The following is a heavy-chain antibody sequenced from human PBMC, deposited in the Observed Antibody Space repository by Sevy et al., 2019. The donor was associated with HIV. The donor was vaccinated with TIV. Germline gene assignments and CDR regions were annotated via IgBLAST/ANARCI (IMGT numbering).Heavy chain of an antibody. J-gene: IGHJ4*02. V-gene: IGHV3-49*03. Sequence: GESLKISCTASGFTFDDYAMSWFRQAPGKGLEWVAFITRNSYEAYGGTAEYAASVKDRFLISRDDSKSIAYLQMNSLKTEDTAVYYCTRGLATADTPEYYFDYWGQGTLVTVSS. CDR1: GFTFDDYA. D-gene: IGHD5-12*01. CDR3: TRGLATADTPEYYFDY. CDR2: ITRNSYEAYGGTA.